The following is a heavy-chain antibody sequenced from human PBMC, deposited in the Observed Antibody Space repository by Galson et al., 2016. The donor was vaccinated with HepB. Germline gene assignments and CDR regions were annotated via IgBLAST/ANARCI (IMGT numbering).Heavy chain of an antibody. D-gene: IGHD6-19*01. CDR2: ITLNSGNM. Sequence: SLRLSCAASGFTFENYAMHWVRQAPGKGLEWVSGITLNSGNMAYADSVQGRFTISRDNAKNSLYLDMNSLRPEDTAFYYCTKDGGPYVGASGWYPGGYWGQGTLVTVSS. CDR3: TKDGGPYVGASGWYPGGY. CDR1: GFTFENYA. V-gene: IGHV3-9*01. J-gene: IGHJ4*02.